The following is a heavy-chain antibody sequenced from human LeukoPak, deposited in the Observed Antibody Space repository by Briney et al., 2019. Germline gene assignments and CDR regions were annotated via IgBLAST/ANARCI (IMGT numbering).Heavy chain of an antibody. CDR3: AKVSMKEGIFDY. V-gene: IGHV3-23*01. D-gene: IGHD2/OR15-2a*01. CDR1: GFTFSSYA. J-gene: IGHJ4*02. Sequence: PGRSLRPSCAASGFTFSSYAMSWVRQAPGKGLECVSAISGSGGSTYYADSVKGPFTISRDNSKNTLYLQMNSLRAEDTAVYYCAKVSMKEGIFDYWGQGTLVTVSS. CDR2: ISGSGGST.